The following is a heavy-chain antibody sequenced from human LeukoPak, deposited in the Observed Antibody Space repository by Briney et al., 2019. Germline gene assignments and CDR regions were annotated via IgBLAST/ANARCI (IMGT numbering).Heavy chain of an antibody. J-gene: IGHJ4*02. CDR2: MNPNSGNT. V-gene: IGHV1-8*01. D-gene: IGHD4-17*01. CDR1: GYTFTSYD. Sequence: ASVKVSCKASGYTFTSYDINWVRQAPGQGLEWMGWMNPNSGNTGYAQKYQGKDTMTRNTSISTAYMELSSLRAEDTAVYYCARGSDYAYDYWGQGTLVTVSS. CDR3: ARGSDYAYDY.